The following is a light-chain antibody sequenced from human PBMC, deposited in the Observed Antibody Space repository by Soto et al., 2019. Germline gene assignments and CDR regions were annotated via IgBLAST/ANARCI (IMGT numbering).Light chain of an antibody. Sequence: DIQMTQSPSSLSASLGDRVTIXXQASQNINNYLNWCQQKPGRAPKLLIYDASNLEAGVPSRFRGSGSGTDFTFTISRLQPEDIATYYCQQYENLPTFGQGTRLEIK. CDR1: QNINNY. J-gene: IGKJ5*01. V-gene: IGKV1-33*01. CDR2: DAS. CDR3: QQYENLPT.